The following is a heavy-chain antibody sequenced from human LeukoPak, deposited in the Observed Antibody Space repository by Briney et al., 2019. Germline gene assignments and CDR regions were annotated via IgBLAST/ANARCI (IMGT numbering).Heavy chain of an antibody. D-gene: IGHD3-10*01. CDR1: GFTVSNNY. Sequence: PGGSLRLSCAASGFTVSNNYMTWVRQAPGKGLEWVSLIYSGGSTYYADSVKGRFTISRDNSKNTLYLQMNSLRAEDTAVYYCASSSPNFGSGSYYQYWGQGTLVTVSS. CDR2: IYSGGST. V-gene: IGHV3-53*01. CDR3: ASSSPNFGSGSYYQY. J-gene: IGHJ4*02.